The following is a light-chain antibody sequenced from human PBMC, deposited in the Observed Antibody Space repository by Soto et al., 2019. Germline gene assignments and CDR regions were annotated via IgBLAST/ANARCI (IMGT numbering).Light chain of an antibody. CDR2: GAS. Sequence: EIVLTQSPGTLSLSPGERATLSCRASQSVSSNYLAWYQQKPGQAPRLLIYGASSRATGIPDRFSGSGSGKDFTLTISRLEPEDFVFYYCQQYGSSSTFGGGTKVEIK. CDR1: QSVSSNY. V-gene: IGKV3-20*01. CDR3: QQYGSSST. J-gene: IGKJ4*01.